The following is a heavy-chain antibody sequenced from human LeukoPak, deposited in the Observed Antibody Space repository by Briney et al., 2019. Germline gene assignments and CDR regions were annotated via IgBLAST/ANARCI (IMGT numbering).Heavy chain of an antibody. CDR3: ARARSGYSGYDQDYAFDI. CDR1: GYSISSGYY. J-gene: IGHJ3*02. Sequence: SETVSLTCAVSGYSISSGYYWGWIRQTPGKGLEWIGSIYHSGSTYYNPSLKSRVTISVDTSKNQFSLKLSSVTAADTAVYYCARARSGYSGYDQDYAFDIWGQGTMVTVSS. V-gene: IGHV4-38-2*01. CDR2: IYHSGST. D-gene: IGHD5-12*01.